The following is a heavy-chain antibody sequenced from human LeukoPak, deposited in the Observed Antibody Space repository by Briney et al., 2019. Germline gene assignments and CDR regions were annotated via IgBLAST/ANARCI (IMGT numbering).Heavy chain of an antibody. Sequence: ASVKVSCKASGYTFTSYDINWVRQATGQGLEWMGWMNPNSGNTGYAQKFQGRVTITRNTSISTAYMELSSLRSEDTAVYYCARMQYYDFWSGTPYYYYYMDVWGKGTTVTASS. J-gene: IGHJ6*03. D-gene: IGHD3-3*01. V-gene: IGHV1-8*03. CDR1: GYTFTSYD. CDR2: MNPNSGNT. CDR3: ARMQYYDFWSGTPYYYYYMDV.